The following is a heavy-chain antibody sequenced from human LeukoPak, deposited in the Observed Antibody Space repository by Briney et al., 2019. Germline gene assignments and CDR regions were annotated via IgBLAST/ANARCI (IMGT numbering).Heavy chain of an antibody. CDR3: GRKAEYCATVCLKTNSSDP. D-gene: IGHD2/OR15-2a*01. CDR1: GFPFSNHA. CDR2: ISNGNT. V-gene: IGHV3-23*01. J-gene: IGHJ5*02. Sequence: PGGSLRLSCAASGFPFSNHAMSWVRQPPGKGLEWVSAISNGNTYYADSVRGRFTISRDDSKNMVYLQMYSLGVEDTARYYLGRKAEYCATVCLKTNSSDPWAREPWSPSLQ.